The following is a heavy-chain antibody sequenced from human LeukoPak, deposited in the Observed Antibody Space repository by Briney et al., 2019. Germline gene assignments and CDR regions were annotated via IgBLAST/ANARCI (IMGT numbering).Heavy chain of an antibody. V-gene: IGHV3-7*05. CDR1: GFTFSNNW. D-gene: IGHD2-21*01. CDR2: IKQDGSEK. CDR3: ARRLWFKDYYFDV. Sequence: GGSLRLSCAASGFTFSNNWMSWVRRAPGKGLEWVADIKQDGSEKYYVDSVKGRFTISRDNAKNSLYLQMNSLRAEDTAVYYCARRLWFKDYYFDVWGRGTLVTVSS. J-gene: IGHJ2*01.